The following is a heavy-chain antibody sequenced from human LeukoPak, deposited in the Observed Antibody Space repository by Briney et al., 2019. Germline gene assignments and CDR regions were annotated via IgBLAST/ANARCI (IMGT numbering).Heavy chain of an antibody. V-gene: IGHV4-59*12. CDR1: GGSIGSYY. D-gene: IGHD3-10*01. CDR3: ARGWFGELSHFNF. CDR2: IYYSGNT. Sequence: SETLSLTCSVSGGSIGSYYWSWIRQPPGKGLEWIGFIYYSGNTNYNPSLKSRVTMSVDTSKNQFSLNLTSVTAADTAVYYCARGWFGELSHFNFWGQGTLVRVSS. J-gene: IGHJ4*02.